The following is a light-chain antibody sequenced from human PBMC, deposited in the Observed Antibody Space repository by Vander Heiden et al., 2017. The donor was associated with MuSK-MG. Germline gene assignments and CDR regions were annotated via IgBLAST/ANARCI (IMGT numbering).Light chain of an antibody. CDR1: QGISTY. CDR3: LQLEGFPLA. V-gene: IGKV1-9*01. Sequence: DIQLTQSPSFLYASIGDRVTITCRASQGISTYLAWYQQSPGKAPRLLIYAASTLHRGVPSRFSGGGSGTEFTLTITSLQPGDFATYYCLQLEGFPLAFGGGTRVEFK. CDR2: AAS. J-gene: IGKJ4*01.